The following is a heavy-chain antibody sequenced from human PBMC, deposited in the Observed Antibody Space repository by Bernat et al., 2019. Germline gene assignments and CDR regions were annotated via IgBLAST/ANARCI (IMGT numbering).Heavy chain of an antibody. V-gene: IGHV3-23*01. D-gene: IGHD3-16*01. CDR3: AKGLGGNGIFYYYMDV. CDR2: IGNSGAST. CDR1: GFTFSTYA. Sequence: EVQLLESGGGLVQPGGSLRLSCAASGFTFSTYAMSWVRQAPGKGLDWVSGIGNSGASTYYADSVKGRFTISRDNSKNTLHLQMNSLRAEDSAVYYCAKGLGGNGIFYYYMDVWGKGTTVTVSS. J-gene: IGHJ6*03.